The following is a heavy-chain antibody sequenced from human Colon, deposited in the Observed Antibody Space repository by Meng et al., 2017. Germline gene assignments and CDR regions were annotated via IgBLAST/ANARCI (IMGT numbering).Heavy chain of an antibody. CDR3: ARNRSVAAY. Sequence: GGSLRLSCAASGFTFSSYAMSWVRQAPGKGLEWVSSIIGSGTTYYADSVKGRFTISRDNSKNTVYLQMNSLRAEDMAIYYCARNRSVAAYWGQGILVTVSS. CDR2: IIGSGTT. J-gene: IGHJ4*02. D-gene: IGHD6-19*01. CDR1: GFTFSSYA. V-gene: IGHV3-23*01.